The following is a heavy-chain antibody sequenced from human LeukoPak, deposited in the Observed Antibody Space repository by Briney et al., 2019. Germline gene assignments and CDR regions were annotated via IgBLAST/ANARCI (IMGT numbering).Heavy chain of an antibody. V-gene: IGHV4-59*08. CDR3: ASPDITMVRGVSGAFDI. CDR2: IYYSGST. J-gene: IGHJ3*02. D-gene: IGHD3-10*01. CDR1: GGSISSYH. Sequence: PSETLSLTCTVSGGSISSYHWSWIRQPPGKGLEWIGYIYYSGSTNYNPSLKSRVTISVDTSKNQFSLKLSSVTAADTAVYYCASPDITMVRGVSGAFDIWGQGTMVTVSS.